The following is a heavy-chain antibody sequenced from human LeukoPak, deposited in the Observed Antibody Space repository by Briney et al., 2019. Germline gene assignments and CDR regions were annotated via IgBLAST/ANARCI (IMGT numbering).Heavy chain of an antibody. CDR1: GFTFSSFE. V-gene: IGHV3-48*03. CDR2: ISSSGSTI. CDR3: ARDGRYSGYFDY. Sequence: GGSLRLSCAASGFTFSSFEMNWVRQAPGKGLEWVSYISSSGSTIYYADSVKGRFTISRDNAKNSLYLQMNSLRAEDTAVYYCARDGRYSGYFDYWGQGTLVTVSS. D-gene: IGHD1-26*01. J-gene: IGHJ4*02.